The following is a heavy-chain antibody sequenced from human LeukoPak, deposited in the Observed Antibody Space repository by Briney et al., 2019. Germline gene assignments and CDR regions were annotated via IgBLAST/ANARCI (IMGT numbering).Heavy chain of an antibody. J-gene: IGHJ3*02. CDR2: ISWDGGST. D-gene: IGHD3-10*01. Sequence: PGGSLRLSCAASGFTFDDYAMHWVRQAPGKGLEWVSLISWDGGSTYYADSVKGRFTISRDNSKNSLYLQMNSLRAEDTALYYCAKDRNMVRGVIMSPDAFDIWGQGTMVTVSS. V-gene: IGHV3-43D*03. CDR1: GFTFDDYA. CDR3: AKDRNMVRGVIMSPDAFDI.